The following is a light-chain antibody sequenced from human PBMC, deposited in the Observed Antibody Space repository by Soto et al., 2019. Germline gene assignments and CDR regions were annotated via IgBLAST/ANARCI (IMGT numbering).Light chain of an antibody. CDR3: QSYDSSLSGSKVV. CDR1: SSNIGAGYD. V-gene: IGLV1-40*01. CDR2: GNN. Sequence: QLVLTQPPSVSGAPGQRVTISCTGSSSNIGAGYDVHWYQQLLGTAPKLLIYGNNNRPSGVPDRFFGSKSGTSASLVITGLQAEDEADYYSQSYDSSLSGSKVVFGGGTQLTVL. J-gene: IGLJ2*01.